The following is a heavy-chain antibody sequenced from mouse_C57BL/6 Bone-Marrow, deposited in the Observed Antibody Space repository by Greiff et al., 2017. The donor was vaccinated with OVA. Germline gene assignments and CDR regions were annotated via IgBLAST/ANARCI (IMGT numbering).Heavy chain of an antibody. CDR1: GFTFSDAW. CDR3: TRHYYGSSYWFAD. D-gene: IGHD1-1*01. Sequence: EVMLVESGGGLVQPGGSMKLSCAASGFTFSDAWMDWVRQSPEKGLEWVAEIRNKDNNHATYYAESVKGRFTISRDDSKSSVYLQMNSLIAEDTGIYYCTRHYYGSSYWFADWGQGTLVTVSA. CDR2: IRNKDNNHAT. V-gene: IGHV6-6*01. J-gene: IGHJ3*01.